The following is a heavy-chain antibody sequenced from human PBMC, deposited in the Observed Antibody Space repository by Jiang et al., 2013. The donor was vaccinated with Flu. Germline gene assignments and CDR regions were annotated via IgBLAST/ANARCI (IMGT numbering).Heavy chain of an antibody. J-gene: IGHJ3*02. Sequence: KPSETLSLTRDVYGGSFSGYYWSWIRQPPGKGLEWIGEIHHSGSTHYNPSLKSRVSISEDASKNQLSLNLTSVTAADTAVYYCARGSGYSSDDAFDIWGQGTMVTVSS. CDR1: GGSFSGYY. CDR2: IHHSGST. V-gene: IGHV4-34*01. CDR3: ARGSGYSSDDAFDI. D-gene: IGHD2-15*01.